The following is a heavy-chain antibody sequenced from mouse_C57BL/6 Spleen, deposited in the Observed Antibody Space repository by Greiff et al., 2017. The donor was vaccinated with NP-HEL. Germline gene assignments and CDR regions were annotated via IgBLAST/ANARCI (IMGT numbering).Heavy chain of an antibody. Sequence: EVQLVESGTVLARPGASVKMSCKTSGYTFTSYWMHWVKQRPGQGLEWIGAIYPGTSDTSYNQKFKGKAKLTAVTSASTAYMELSSLTNEDSAVYYCTRSKILYGNWYFDVWGTGTTVTVSS. D-gene: IGHD2-1*01. V-gene: IGHV1-5*01. CDR1: GYTFTSYW. J-gene: IGHJ1*03. CDR2: IYPGTSDT. CDR3: TRSKILYGNWYFDV.